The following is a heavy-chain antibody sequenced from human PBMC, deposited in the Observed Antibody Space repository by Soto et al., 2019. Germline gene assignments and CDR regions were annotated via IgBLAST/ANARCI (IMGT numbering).Heavy chain of an antibody. D-gene: IGHD2-15*01. J-gene: IGHJ6*02. CDR2: IIDSGAST. Sequence: PGVSLRLSFAASGFTFSSCAMGWVRQAPGKGLEWVSDIIDSGASTYYADSVKGRFTISRDNSKSTLYLQMNSLRAEDTATYYCAHKGGRGAGMDVWGQGTTVTVSS. V-gene: IGHV3-23*01. CDR1: GFTFSSCA. CDR3: AHKGGRGAGMDV.